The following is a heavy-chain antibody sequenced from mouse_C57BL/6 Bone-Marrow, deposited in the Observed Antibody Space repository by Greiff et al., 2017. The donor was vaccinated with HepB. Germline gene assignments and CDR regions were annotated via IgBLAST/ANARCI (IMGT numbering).Heavy chain of an antibody. CDR1: GYTFTSYW. CDR2: IHPNSGST. CDR3: ARDYVEYYFDY. Sequence: QVQLQQPGAELVKPGASVKLSCKASGYTFTSYWMHWVKQRPGQGLEWIGMIHPNSGSTNYNEKFKSKATLTVDKSSSTAYMQLSSPTSEDSAVYYCARDYVEYYFDYWGQGTTLTVSS. V-gene: IGHV1-64*01. D-gene: IGHD1-1*01. J-gene: IGHJ2*01.